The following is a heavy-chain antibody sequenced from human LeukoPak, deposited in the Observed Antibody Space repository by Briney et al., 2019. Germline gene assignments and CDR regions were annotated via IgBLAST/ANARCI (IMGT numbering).Heavy chain of an antibody. CDR3: TTDRGYYYGSGSYSGY. CDR2: IKSKTDGGTT. D-gene: IGHD3-10*01. Sequence: GESLRLSCAASGFTFSNAWMSWVRQPPGKGLEWVGRIKSKTDGGTTDYAAPVKGRFTISRDDSKNTLYLQMNSLKTEDTAVYYCTTDRGYYYGSGSYSGYWGQGTLVTVSS. V-gene: IGHV3-15*01. J-gene: IGHJ4*02. CDR1: GFTFSNAW.